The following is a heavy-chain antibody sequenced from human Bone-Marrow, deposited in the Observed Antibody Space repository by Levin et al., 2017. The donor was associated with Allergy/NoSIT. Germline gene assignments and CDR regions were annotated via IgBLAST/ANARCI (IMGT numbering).Heavy chain of an antibody. D-gene: IGHD2-2*01. Sequence: GESLKISCKASGYTFSTYDITWVRQATGQGLEWVGWMNPNSGNTGYAQRFQGRVTMTRDTSISTAYMELSSLTSEDTAVYYCARAVRNQLVSDVWGQGTPVPVSS. CDR2: MNPNSGNT. CDR1: GYTFSTYD. CDR3: ARAVRNQLVSDV. V-gene: IGHV1-8*01. J-gene: IGHJ6*02.